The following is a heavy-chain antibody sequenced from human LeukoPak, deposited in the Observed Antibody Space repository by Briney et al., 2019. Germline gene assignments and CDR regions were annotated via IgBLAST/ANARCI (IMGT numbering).Heavy chain of an antibody. CDR1: GGSFSGYY. D-gene: IGHD2-15*01. J-gene: IGHJ6*03. Sequence: NSSETLSLTCAVYGGSFSGYYWSWIRQSPGKGLEWIGETYHSGSTNYNSSLKSRVTISLDTSKNQFSLKLSSVTAADTAVYYCARGRRIVVVLGATRTHRDYYMDVWGKGTTVTVSS. CDR3: ARGRRIVVVLGATRTHRDYYMDV. V-gene: IGHV4-34*01. CDR2: TYHSGST.